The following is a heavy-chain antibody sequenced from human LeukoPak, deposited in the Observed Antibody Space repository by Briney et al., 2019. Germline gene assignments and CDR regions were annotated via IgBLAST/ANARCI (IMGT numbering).Heavy chain of an antibody. CDR1: GFTFSSYS. J-gene: IGHJ4*02. CDR2: ISSSSSYI. CDR3: ARTQSWYSSMGY. D-gene: IGHD6-13*01. V-gene: IGHV3-21*01. Sequence: GGSLRLSCAASGFTFSSYSMNWVRQAPGKGLEWVSSISSSSSYIYYADSVKGRFTISRGNAKNSLYLQMNSLRAEDTAVYYCARTQSWYSSMGYWGQGTLVTVSS.